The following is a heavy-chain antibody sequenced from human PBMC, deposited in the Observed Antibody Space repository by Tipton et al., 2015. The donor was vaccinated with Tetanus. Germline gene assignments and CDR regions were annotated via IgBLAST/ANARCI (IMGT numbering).Heavy chain of an antibody. D-gene: IGHD1-26*01. CDR3: TTSGIVGSGYRIEY. V-gene: IGHV3-15*07. CDR2: IKSKTDGGTT. CDR1: GLFFKNAW. J-gene: IGHJ4*02. Sequence: SLRLSCATSGLFFKNAWMNWVRQAPGKGLEWVGRIKSKTDGGTTDYAARGKDRFSISRDDSKDTLFLQMNSLKTEETAVYYCTTSGIVGSGYRIEYWGRGTLVVVTS.